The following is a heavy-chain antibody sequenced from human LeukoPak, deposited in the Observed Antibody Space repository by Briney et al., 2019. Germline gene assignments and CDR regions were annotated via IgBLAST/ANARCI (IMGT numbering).Heavy chain of an antibody. J-gene: IGHJ5*02. CDR1: GGSISSYY. Sequence: SETLSLTCTVSGGSISSYYWSWIWQSPGKGLECIGYIHYAGSTNYNPSLKSRVTISVETSKNQFSLKLKSVTAADTAVYYCARGGYYGSGNDFRFDPWGQGTLVTVSS. V-gene: IGHV4-59*01. CDR3: ARGGYYGSGNDFRFDP. CDR2: IHYAGST. D-gene: IGHD3-10*01.